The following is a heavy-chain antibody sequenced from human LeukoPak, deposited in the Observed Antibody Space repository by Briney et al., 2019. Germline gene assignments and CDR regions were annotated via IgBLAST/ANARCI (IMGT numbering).Heavy chain of an antibody. CDR2: IYYSGST. V-gene: IGHV4-39*01. D-gene: IGHD4-23*01. CDR3: ARQGYYCGGNSWGSNWYFDL. Sequence: SETLSLTCTVSGGSISSSSYYWGWIRQPPGKGLEWIGSIYYSGSTYYNPSLKSRVTISVDTSKNQFSLKLSSVTAADTAVYYCARQGYYCGGNSWGSNWYFDLWGRGTLVTVSS. J-gene: IGHJ2*01. CDR1: GGSISSSSYY.